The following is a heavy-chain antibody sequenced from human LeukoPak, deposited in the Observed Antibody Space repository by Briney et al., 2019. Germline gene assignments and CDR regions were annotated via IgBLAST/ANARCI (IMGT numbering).Heavy chain of an antibody. D-gene: IGHD5-24*01. V-gene: IGHV3-23*01. Sequence: GGSLRLSCAASGFTFSSHAMSWVRQAPGKGLEWVSTISGSGTTYYADSVEGRFTISRDNSRNTLYLQMNSLRAEDTALYYCAKMTVTIYFDYWGQGTLVTVSS. J-gene: IGHJ4*02. CDR1: GFTFSSHA. CDR2: ISGSGTT. CDR3: AKMTVTIYFDY.